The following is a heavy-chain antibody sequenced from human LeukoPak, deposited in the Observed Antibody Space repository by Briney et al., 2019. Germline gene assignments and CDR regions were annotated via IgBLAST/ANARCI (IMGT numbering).Heavy chain of an antibody. CDR2: ISYDGSNK. J-gene: IGHJ4*02. CDR3: ASGYSGYDYSYYFDY. CDR1: GFTFSSYG. Sequence: PGRSLRLSCAASGFTFSSYGMHWVRQAPDKGLEWVAVISYDGSNKYYADSVKGRFTISRDNSKNTLYLQMNSLRAEDTAVYYCASGYSGYDYSYYFDYWGQGTLVTVSS. V-gene: IGHV3-30*03. D-gene: IGHD5-12*01.